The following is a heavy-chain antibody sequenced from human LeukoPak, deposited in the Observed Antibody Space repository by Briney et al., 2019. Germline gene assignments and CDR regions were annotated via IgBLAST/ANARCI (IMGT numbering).Heavy chain of an antibody. J-gene: IGHJ5*01. V-gene: IGHV1-18*01. CDR1: GYSLTSYG. CDR2: ISAYGGNT. Sequence: ASVKVSCKASGYSLTSYGISWVRQAPGQGLEWMGWISAYGGNTNYADNLQGRLTMTTDTSTSTAHMELRSLRSDDTAVYYCVRVAMIRGVVFKNWFDSWGQGSLVTVSS. CDR3: VRVAMIRGVVFKNWFDS. D-gene: IGHD3-10*01.